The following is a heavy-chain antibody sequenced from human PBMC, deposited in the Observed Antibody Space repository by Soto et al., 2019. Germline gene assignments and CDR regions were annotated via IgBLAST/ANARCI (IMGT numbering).Heavy chain of an antibody. V-gene: IGHV4-59*01. Sequence: PSETLSLTCTVSGGSISSYYWSWIRQPPGKGLEWIGYIYYSGSTNYNPSLKSRVTISVDTSKNQFSLKLSSVTAADTAVYYCARGGWYSSSWYESSYYYYYGMDVWGQGTTVTVSS. CDR2: IYYSGST. CDR3: ARGGWYSSSWYESSYYYYYGMDV. CDR1: GGSISSYY. D-gene: IGHD6-13*01. J-gene: IGHJ6*02.